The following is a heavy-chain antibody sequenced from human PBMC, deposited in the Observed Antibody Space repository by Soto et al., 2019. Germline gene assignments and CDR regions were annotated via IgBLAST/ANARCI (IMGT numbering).Heavy chain of an antibody. CDR3: TRDQGGSYDSWFDP. D-gene: IGHD1-26*01. CDR1: FSMYS. Sequence: EVQVVESGGGLVKPGGSLSLSCNFSFSMYSMDWVRQAPGKGLEWVASISSGSDFRKYADSVKGRFTISRDNTKNSVSLQMSSRRVEDTAMYYCTRDQGGSYDSWFDPWGRGTLVTVSS. V-gene: IGHV3-21*06. J-gene: IGHJ5*02. CDR2: ISSGSDFR.